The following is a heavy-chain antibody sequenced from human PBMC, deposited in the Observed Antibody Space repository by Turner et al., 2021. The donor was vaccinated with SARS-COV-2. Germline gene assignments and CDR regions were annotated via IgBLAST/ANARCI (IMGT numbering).Heavy chain of an antibody. CDR3: PRERTSGTNYTGDFDY. Sequence: QVQLPQSGPGLGKPSQTLSLTCTVPGGSTSSGGYYRSWIRQHPGKGLEWTGYIYDGGSTYYTPSLKGRVTISGDKSKNKFSMKLSSVTAADTAVYYCPRERTSGTNYTGDFDYWGQGTLVTVSS. D-gene: IGHD1-1*01. V-gene: IGHV4-31*03. CDR1: GGSTSSGGYY. CDR2: IYDGGST. J-gene: IGHJ4*02.